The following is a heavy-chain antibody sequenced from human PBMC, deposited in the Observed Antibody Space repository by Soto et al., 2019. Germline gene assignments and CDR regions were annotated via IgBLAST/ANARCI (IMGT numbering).Heavy chain of an antibody. CDR2: IMPMFGVT. CDR3: AGEGVTSSMSLPWMGYHYYGLDV. D-gene: IGHD2-2*01. CDR1: GGTFNSHT. J-gene: IGHJ6*01. V-gene: IGHV1-69*12. Sequence: QVQLVQSGAEVKKPGSSVKVSCRAPGGTFNSHTISWVRQAPGQGLEWMGGIMPMFGVTNYARKFQGRITMTANESTTTAYMGVSGLTSEDTAVYYCAGEGVTSSMSLPWMGYHYYGLDVW.